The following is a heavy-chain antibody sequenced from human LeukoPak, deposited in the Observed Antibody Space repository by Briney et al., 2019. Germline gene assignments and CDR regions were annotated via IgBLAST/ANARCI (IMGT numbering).Heavy chain of an antibody. D-gene: IGHD4-17*01. CDR1: TFTFSDYA. J-gene: IGHJ4*02. CDR2: ITGSGSGI. Sequence: GGSLRLSCTGSTFTFSDYAMSWVRQAPGKGPEWISWITGSGSGIIYADSVKGRFTISRDNAKNSPFLQMNSLRVEDTAVYYCARDKDYGFTYWGQGTLVTVSS. V-gene: IGHV3-48*01. CDR3: ARDKDYGFTY.